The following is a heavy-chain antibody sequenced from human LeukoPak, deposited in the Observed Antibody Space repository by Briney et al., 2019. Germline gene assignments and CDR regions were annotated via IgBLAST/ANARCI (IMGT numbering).Heavy chain of an antibody. CDR2: IYPGDSNT. J-gene: IGHJ4*02. CDR3: ARGVYYGSGRSYYFDY. Sequence: GESLKISCKGSGYIFTSYWIAWLRQMPGKGLEWMGIIYPGDSNTKYSTSFQGQVTISADKSISTAYLQRSSLKASDTAMYYCARGVYYGSGRSYYFDYWGQGTLVTVSS. V-gene: IGHV5-51*01. CDR1: GYIFTSYW. D-gene: IGHD3-10*01.